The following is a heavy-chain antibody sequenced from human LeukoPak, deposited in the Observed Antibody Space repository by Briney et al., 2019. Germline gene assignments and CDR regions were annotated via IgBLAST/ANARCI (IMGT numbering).Heavy chain of an antibody. CDR1: GGPISSYY. CDR2: IYYSGST. D-gene: IGHD2-21*01. J-gene: IGHJ6*02. V-gene: IGHV4-59*01. CDR3: ARHSIESYYYGMDV. Sequence: SETLSLTCTVSGGPISSYYWSWIRQPPGKGLEWIGYIYYSGSTNYNPSLKSRVTISVDTSKNQFSLKLSSVTAADTAVYYCARHSIESYYYGMDVWGQGTTVTVSS.